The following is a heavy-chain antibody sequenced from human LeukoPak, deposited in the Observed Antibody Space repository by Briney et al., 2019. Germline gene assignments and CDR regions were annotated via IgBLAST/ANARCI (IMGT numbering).Heavy chain of an antibody. CDR2: IYPADADI. D-gene: IGHD2-15*01. Sequence: GESLKISCKGSGYSINNYWIGWVRQMPGKGLEWMGIIYPADADIRYSPSFQGQVTISADKSISTAYLQWSSLKASDTAMYYCARQEYCSGGSCYTWFDPWGQGTLVIVSS. V-gene: IGHV5-51*01. J-gene: IGHJ5*02. CDR3: ARQEYCSGGSCYTWFDP. CDR1: GYSINNYW.